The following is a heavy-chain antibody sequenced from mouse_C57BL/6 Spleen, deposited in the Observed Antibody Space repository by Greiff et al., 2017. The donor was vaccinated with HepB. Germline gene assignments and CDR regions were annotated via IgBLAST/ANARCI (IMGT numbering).Heavy chain of an antibody. CDR1: GYSITSGYY. V-gene: IGHV3-6*01. J-gene: IGHJ2*01. CDR2: ISYDGSN. D-gene: IGHD1-1*01. CDR3: AKRGYCGSTRDY. Sequence: EVKLMESGPGLVKPSQSLSLTCSVTGYSITSGYYRNWIRQFPGNKLEWMGYISYDGSNNYNPSLKNRISITRDTSKNQFFLKLNSVTTEDTATYYCAKRGYCGSTRDYWGQGTTLTVSS.